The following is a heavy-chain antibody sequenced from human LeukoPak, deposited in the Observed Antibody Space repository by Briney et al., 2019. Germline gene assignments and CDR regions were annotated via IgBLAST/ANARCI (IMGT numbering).Heavy chain of an antibody. Sequence: ASVKVSCKASGYTFTGYYMHWVRQAPGQGLEWMGWINPNSGGTNYAQKFQGRVTMTRDTSISTAYMELSRLRSDDTAVYYCARAVRPYYYDSSGYYDYWGQGTLVTVSS. CDR3: ARAVRPYYYDSSGYYDY. J-gene: IGHJ4*02. V-gene: IGHV1-2*02. CDR1: GYTFTGYY. D-gene: IGHD3-22*01. CDR2: INPNSGGT.